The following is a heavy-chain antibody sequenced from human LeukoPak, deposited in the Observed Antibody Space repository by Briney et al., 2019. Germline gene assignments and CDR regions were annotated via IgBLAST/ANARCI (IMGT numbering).Heavy chain of an antibody. V-gene: IGHV6-1*01. D-gene: IGHD5-18*01. CDR1: GDSVSSNNAA. J-gene: IGHJ6*02. CDR3: ARVGYNSGYYYYGLDV. CDR2: TYYRSKWSS. Sequence: SQTLSLTCAISGDSVSSNNAAWNWIRQSPSRGLDWLGRTYYRSKWSSDYAVPVKRRITINPDTSKNQFSLQLRFVTPEDTAVYFCARVGYNSGYYYYGLDVWGQGTTVTVSS.